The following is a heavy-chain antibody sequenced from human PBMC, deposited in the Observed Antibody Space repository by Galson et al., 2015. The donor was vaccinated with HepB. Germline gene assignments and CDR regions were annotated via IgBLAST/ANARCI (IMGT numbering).Heavy chain of an antibody. CDR2: IKSKTDGGTT. CDR1: GFTFSNAW. Sequence: SLRLSCAASGFTFSNAWMSWVRQAPGKGLEWVGRIKSKTDGGTTDYAAPVKGRFTISRDDSKNTLYLQMNSLKTEDTAVYYCTTELHEDYVWGSAIWGQGTMVTVSS. D-gene: IGHD3-16*01. J-gene: IGHJ3*02. CDR3: TTELHEDYVWGSAI. V-gene: IGHV3-15*01.